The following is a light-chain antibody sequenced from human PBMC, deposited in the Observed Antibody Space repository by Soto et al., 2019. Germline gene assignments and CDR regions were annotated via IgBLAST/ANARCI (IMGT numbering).Light chain of an antibody. CDR2: SNT. CDR1: SSNIGARFD. J-gene: IGLJ1*01. CDR3: QSYDSGVAGSV. V-gene: IGLV1-40*01. Sequence: QAAMTQPPSVSGAPGQRVTISCTGSSSNIGARFDVHWYQQLPGTAPKLVLYSNTARRSGVPDRFSGSRSGSSASLAITGLQAEDEADYYCQSYDSGVAGSVFGTGTKVTVL.